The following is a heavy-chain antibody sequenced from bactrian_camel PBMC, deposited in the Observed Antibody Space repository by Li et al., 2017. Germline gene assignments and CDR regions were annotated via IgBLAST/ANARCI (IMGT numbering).Heavy chain of an antibody. V-gene: IGHV3S53*01. D-gene: IGHD3*01. CDR2: IFAGGAT. J-gene: IGHJ4*01. Sequence: HVQLVESGGGSVQPGESLKLTCKTSDFIFNVCQMHWYRQAPGKERELVSTIFAGGATTYADSVEGRFTISHDNAKNTLYLQMNSLKPEDTAIYYCAAAKGLPDLLRGGYLSARSYNYWGRGTQVTVS. CDR1: DFIFNVCQ. CDR3: AAAKGLPDLLRGGYLSARSYNY.